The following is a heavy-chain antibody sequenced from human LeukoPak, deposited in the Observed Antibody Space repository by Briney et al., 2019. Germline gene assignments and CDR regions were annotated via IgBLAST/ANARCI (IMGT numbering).Heavy chain of an antibody. CDR1: GFTVSSNY. Sequence: PGGSLRLSCAASGFTVSSNYMSWVRQAPGKGLEWVSAISGSGGSTYYADSVKGRFTISRDNSKNTLYLQMNSLRAEGTAVYYCAKSSTYYDFWSGYAHRNYFDYWGQGTLVTVSS. V-gene: IGHV3-23*01. CDR3: AKSSTYYDFWSGYAHRNYFDY. J-gene: IGHJ4*02. D-gene: IGHD3-3*01. CDR2: ISGSGGST.